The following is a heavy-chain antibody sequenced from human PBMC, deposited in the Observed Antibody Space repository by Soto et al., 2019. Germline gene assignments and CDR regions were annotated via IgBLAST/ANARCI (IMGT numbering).Heavy chain of an antibody. V-gene: IGHV3-48*01. D-gene: IGHD2-15*01. J-gene: IGHJ3*02. CDR3: ARGYCSGGSCPLPIDAFDI. CDR1: GFTFSRYS. CDR2: ISSSSSTI. Sequence: EVQLVESGGGLVQPGGSLRLSCAASGFTFSRYSMNWVRQAPGKALEWVSYISSSSSTIYYADSVKGRSNISRDNAKNSRYLQVNSVRAECTAVYYCARGYCSGGSCPLPIDAFDIWGQETMVTFSS.